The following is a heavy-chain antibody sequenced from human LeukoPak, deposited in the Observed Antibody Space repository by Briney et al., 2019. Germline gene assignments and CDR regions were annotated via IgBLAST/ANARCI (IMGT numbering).Heavy chain of an antibody. CDR1: GGSFSGYY. D-gene: IGHD3-10*01. CDR2: INHSGST. CDR3: ARGGLSYYYGSASFDY. Sequence: SETLSLTCAVYGGSFSGYYWSWIRQPPGKGLELIGEINHSGSTNYNPSLKSRVTISVDTSRNQFSLKLSSVTAADTAVYYCARGGLSYYYGSASFDYWGQGTLVTVSS. V-gene: IGHV4-34*01. J-gene: IGHJ4*02.